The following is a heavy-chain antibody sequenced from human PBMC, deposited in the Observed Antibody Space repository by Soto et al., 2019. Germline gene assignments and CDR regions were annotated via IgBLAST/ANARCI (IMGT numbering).Heavy chain of an antibody. CDR3: ARQLQGLYYFDY. V-gene: IGHV1-3*01. Sequence: ASVKVSCKASEYTFTSYTMHWVRQAPGQRLEWMGWINGGNGNTKYSQKFQGRVTITRDTSASTAYMELSSLRSDDTAVYYCARQLQGLYYFDYWGQGTLVTVSS. D-gene: IGHD4-4*01. CDR1: EYTFTSYT. CDR2: INGGNGNT. J-gene: IGHJ4*02.